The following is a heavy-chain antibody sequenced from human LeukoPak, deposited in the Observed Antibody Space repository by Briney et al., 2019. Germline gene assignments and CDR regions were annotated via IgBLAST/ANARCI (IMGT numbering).Heavy chain of an antibody. CDR1: GFTFNNYG. CDR3: AIVKAETVTHRLPSQHYDAFDV. D-gene: IGHD5-18*01. CDR2: ISSSSSTT. J-gene: IGHJ3*01. V-gene: IGHV3-48*02. Sequence: GGSLTLSCAASGFTFNNYGMNWVRQAPGKGLEWLSYISSSSSTTYYAHSVKSQFTISSDNAKNSLYLQMNSLRDEDTAVYYCAIVKAETVTHRLPSQHYDAFDVWGQGTMVTVSS.